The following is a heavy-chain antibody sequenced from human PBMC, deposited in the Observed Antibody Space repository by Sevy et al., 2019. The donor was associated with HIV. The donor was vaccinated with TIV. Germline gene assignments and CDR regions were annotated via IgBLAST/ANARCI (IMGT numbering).Heavy chain of an antibody. CDR3: SRGGSGDYYYYGVDV. V-gene: IGHV3-30*03. CDR1: GFTFRNFG. J-gene: IGHJ6*02. Sequence: GGSLRLSCVGSGFTFRNFGVHWVRQAPGKGLEWVSVVSYDGCSKYYVDSVKGRFIVSRDNSKNTLYLQMNSLRTEDTAVYYCSRGGSGDYYYYGVDVWGQRTTVTVSS. D-gene: IGHD3-10*01. CDR2: VSYDGCSK.